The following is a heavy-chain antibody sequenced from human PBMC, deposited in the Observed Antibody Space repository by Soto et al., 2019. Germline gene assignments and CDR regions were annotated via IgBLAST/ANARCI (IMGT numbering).Heavy chain of an antibody. Sequence: PGKSLKISCRGSGYTFTSNWIGWVRQMPGKGLEWMGVIYPADSDTRYNPSFQGQVTISADKSITTAYLQWSSLKASDSAMYYCARPGTTDTWGQGTLVTVSS. D-gene: IGHD1-1*01. CDR3: ARPGTTDT. CDR2: IYPADSDT. J-gene: IGHJ5*02. V-gene: IGHV5-51*03. CDR1: GYTFTSNW.